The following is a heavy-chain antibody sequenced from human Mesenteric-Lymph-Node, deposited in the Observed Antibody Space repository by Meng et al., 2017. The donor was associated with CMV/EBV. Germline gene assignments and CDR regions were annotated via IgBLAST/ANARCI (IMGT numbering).Heavy chain of an antibody. CDR3: ARDSSYIAAKDY. Sequence: GGSLRLSCAASGFTFSAYYMSWIRQAPGKGLEWVSYISSSGSTIYYADSVKGRFTISRDNAKNSLYLQMNSLRAEDTAVYYCARDSSYIAAKDYWGQGTLVTVSS. V-gene: IGHV3-11*01. CDR1: GFTFSAYY. CDR2: ISSSGSTI. J-gene: IGHJ4*02. D-gene: IGHD6-25*01.